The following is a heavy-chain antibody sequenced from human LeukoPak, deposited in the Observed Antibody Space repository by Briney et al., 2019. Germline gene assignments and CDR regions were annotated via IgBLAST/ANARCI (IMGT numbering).Heavy chain of an antibody. CDR1: GYSISSGYY. Sequence: PSETLSLTCTVSGYSISSGYYWAWIRQPPGKGLEWIGYIYHSGSTYYNPSLKSRVTISVDTSKNQFSLKLSSVTAADTAVYYCARDYGDYVGHAFDIWGQGTMVTVSS. D-gene: IGHD4-17*01. V-gene: IGHV4-38-2*02. J-gene: IGHJ3*02. CDR3: ARDYGDYVGHAFDI. CDR2: IYHSGST.